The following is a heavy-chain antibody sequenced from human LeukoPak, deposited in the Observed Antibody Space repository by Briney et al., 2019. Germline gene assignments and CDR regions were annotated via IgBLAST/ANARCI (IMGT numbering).Heavy chain of an antibody. D-gene: IGHD3-10*01. V-gene: IGHV3-53*01. CDR3: VREGREDYYGSGSYPVEGWFDP. CDR2: IYSGGST. Sequence: PGGSLRLSCAASGFTVSSNYMSWVRQAPGKGLEWVSVIYSGGSTYYADSVKGRFTISRDNSKNTLYLQMNSLRAEDTAVYYCVREGREDYYGSGSYPVEGWFDPWGQGTLVTVSS. J-gene: IGHJ5*02. CDR1: GFTVSSNY.